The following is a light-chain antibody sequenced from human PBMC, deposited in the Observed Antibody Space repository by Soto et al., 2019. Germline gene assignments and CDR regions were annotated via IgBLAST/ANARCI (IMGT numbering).Light chain of an antibody. V-gene: IGLV2-23*02. CDR1: SSDVGKYNR. CDR2: AVN. CDR3: CSYAGSGTYG. J-gene: IGLJ1*01. Sequence: QSALTQPASVSGSPGQSITISCTGTSSDVGKYNRVSWYQWHPGKAPKFIIYAVNKRPSGVSNRFSGSQSDNTASLTISGFQAEDEAVYYCCSYAGSGTYGFGTWTKLTVL.